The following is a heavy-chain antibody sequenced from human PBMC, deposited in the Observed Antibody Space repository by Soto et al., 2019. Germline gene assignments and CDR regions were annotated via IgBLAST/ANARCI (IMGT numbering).Heavy chain of an antibody. CDR3: ARHVTAGGFDP. CDR2: IYYRGST. Sequence: SERTYLTCTVSGESISSYYWSWIRQQPGKGLEWIGYIYYRGSTNYNPSLKSRVTISVDTSKNQFSLKLSSVTAADTAVYYCARHVTAGGFDPWGQGTLVTVSS. CDR1: GESISSYY. J-gene: IGHJ5*02. V-gene: IGHV4-59*08. D-gene: IGHD2-21*02.